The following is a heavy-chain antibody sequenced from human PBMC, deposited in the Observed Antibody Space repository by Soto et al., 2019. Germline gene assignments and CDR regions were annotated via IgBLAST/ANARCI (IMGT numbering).Heavy chain of an antibody. V-gene: IGHV3-30*18. Sequence: QVQLVESGGGVVQPGRSLRLSCAASGFTFSSYGMHWVRQAPGKGLEWVAVISYDGSNKYYADSVKGRFTISRDNSKNTLYLQMNSLRAEDTAVYYCAKDILITMVRGVISYHGMDVWGQGTTVTVSS. CDR3: AKDILITMVRGVISYHGMDV. J-gene: IGHJ6*02. D-gene: IGHD3-10*01. CDR1: GFTFSSYG. CDR2: ISYDGSNK.